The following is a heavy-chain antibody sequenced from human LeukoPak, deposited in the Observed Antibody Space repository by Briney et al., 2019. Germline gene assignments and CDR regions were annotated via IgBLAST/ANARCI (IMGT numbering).Heavy chain of an antibody. CDR3: ARGGYYYYYGMDV. J-gene: IGHJ6*02. CDR2: INHSGST. Sequence: SETLSLTCAVYGGSFSGYYWSWIRQPPGKGLEWIGEINHSGSTNYNPSLKSRVTISVDTSKSQFSLKLSSVTAADTAVYYCARGGYYYYYGMDVWGQGTSVTVSS. CDR1: GGSFSGYY. V-gene: IGHV4-34*01.